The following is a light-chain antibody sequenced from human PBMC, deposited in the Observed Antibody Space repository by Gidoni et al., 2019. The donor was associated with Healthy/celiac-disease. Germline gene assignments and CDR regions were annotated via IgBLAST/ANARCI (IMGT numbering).Light chain of an antibody. J-gene: IGKJ1*01. CDR2: DAS. CDR3: QQRSNWSWT. CDR1: RSVSSY. V-gene: IGKV3-11*01. Sequence: EIVLTQSPATLSLSPGERATLSCRASRSVSSYLAWYPQKPGQAPRLLISDASNRATGTPARFSGSGSGTDFTLTISSLEPEDFAVYYCQQRSNWSWTFGQGTKVEIK.